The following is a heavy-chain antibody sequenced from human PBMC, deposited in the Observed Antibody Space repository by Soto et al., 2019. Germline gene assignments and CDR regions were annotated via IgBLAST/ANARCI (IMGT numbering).Heavy chain of an antibody. J-gene: IGHJ4*02. D-gene: IGHD6-13*01. Sequence: GGSLRLSCAASGFTFSSYSMNWVRQAPGKGLEWVSSISSSSSYIYYADSVKGRFTISRDNAKNSLYLQMNSLRAEDTAVYYCARDRIAAGEWGDSVFDYWGQGTLVTVSS. V-gene: IGHV3-21*01. CDR1: GFTFSSYS. CDR3: ARDRIAAGEWGDSVFDY. CDR2: ISSSSSYI.